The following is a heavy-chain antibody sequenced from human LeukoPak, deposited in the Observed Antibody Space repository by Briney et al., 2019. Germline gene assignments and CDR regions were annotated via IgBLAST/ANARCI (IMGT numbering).Heavy chain of an antibody. CDR3: ARALTTVVTYDY. CDR1: GYTFTAYA. D-gene: IGHD4-23*01. V-gene: IGHV1-18*01. Sequence: GASVKVSCKASGYTFTAYAMIWVRQAPGQGLEWMGWISAYNGNTNYAQKLQGRVTMTTDTSTSTAYMELRSLRSDDTAVYYCARALTTVVTYDYWGQGTLVTVSS. J-gene: IGHJ4*02. CDR2: ISAYNGNT.